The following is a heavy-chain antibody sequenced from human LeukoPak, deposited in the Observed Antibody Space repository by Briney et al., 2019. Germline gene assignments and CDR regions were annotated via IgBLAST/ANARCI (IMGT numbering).Heavy chain of an antibody. Sequence: SETLSLTCAVSGGSISSPNWWTWVRQPPGKGLEWTGEVYHTGSTNYNPSLKSRVTISVDKSNNQFSLKLTSVTAADTAVYYCASRHDSGPYWGQGTLVTVSS. CDR2: VYHTGST. CDR3: ASRHDSGPY. CDR1: GGSISSPNW. D-gene: IGHD4-17*01. J-gene: IGHJ4*02. V-gene: IGHV4-4*02.